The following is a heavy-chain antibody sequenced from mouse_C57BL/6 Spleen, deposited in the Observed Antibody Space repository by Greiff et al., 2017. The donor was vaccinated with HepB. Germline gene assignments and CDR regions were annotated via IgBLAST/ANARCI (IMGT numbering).Heavy chain of an antibody. CDR3: TRPPGDYAFAY. CDR1: GYTFTDYE. D-gene: IGHD2-4*01. Sequence: ESGAELVRPGASVTLSCKASGYTFTDYEMHWVKQTPVHGLEWIGAIDPETGGTAYNQKFKGKAILTADKSSSTAYMELRSLTSEDSAVYYCTRPPGDYAFAYWGQGTLVTVSA. CDR2: IDPETGGT. J-gene: IGHJ3*01. V-gene: IGHV1-15*01.